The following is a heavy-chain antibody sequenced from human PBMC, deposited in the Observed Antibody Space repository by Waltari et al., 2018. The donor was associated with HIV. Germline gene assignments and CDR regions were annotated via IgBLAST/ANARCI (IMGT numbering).Heavy chain of an antibody. CDR2: INHSGRP. CDR3: ARDPLAVAGLTGGFDL. CDR1: GGSFSGYY. V-gene: IGHV4-34*01. J-gene: IGHJ2*01. Sequence: QVQLQQWGAGLLKPSETLSLTCAVYGGSFSGYYWSWIRQPPGKGLEWIGEINHSGRPNYNPSLKSRVTIAVDTSKNQFSLKLSSVTAADTAVYYCARDPLAVAGLTGGFDLWGRGTLVTVSS. D-gene: IGHD6-19*01.